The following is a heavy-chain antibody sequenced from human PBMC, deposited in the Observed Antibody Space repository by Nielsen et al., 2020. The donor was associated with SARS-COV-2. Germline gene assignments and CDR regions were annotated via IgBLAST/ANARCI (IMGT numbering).Heavy chain of an antibody. J-gene: IGHJ4*02. CDR2: ITGTSSHI. CDR3: AKTYSGSYRDYFDY. D-gene: IGHD1-26*01. Sequence: GGSLRLSCAASGFAFSSYTMSWVRQAPGKGLEWVSFITGTSSHISYGDSVRGRFTISRDNAKNSVHLQMNSLRAEDTAVYYCAKTYSGSYRDYFDYWGQGTLVTVSS. V-gene: IGHV3-21*01. CDR1: GFAFSSYT.